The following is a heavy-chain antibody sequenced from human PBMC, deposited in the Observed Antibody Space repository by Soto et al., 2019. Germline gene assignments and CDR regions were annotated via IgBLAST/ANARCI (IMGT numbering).Heavy chain of an antibody. J-gene: IGHJ4*01. CDR1: GFTFSNDW. Sequence: PGGSLRLSCAASGFTFSNDWMTWVRQAPGKGLEWIGRIKSKRDGGTIDDAAPVRGRFTISRDDSTNTLYLQMNNLKTEDTAIYYCTRGAPSGTFYDYWGHGTLVTVSS. CDR3: TRGAPSGTFYDY. CDR2: IKSKRDGGTI. D-gene: IGHD6-13*01. V-gene: IGHV3-15*01.